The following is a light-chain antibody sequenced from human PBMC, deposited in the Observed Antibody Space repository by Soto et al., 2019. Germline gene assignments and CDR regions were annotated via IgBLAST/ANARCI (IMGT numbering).Light chain of an antibody. V-gene: IGLV2-11*01. CDR2: DVG. Sequence: QSALTPPRSVSGSPGQSVTISCTGTSSDVGGYNYVSWYQQHPGKAPKLMIYDVGKRPSGVPDRFSGSKSDNTASLTISGLQAEDDSYYYCRSYAGSYPRVFXTGTKAAVL. CDR1: SSDVGGYNY. J-gene: IGLJ1*01. CDR3: RSYAGSYPRV.